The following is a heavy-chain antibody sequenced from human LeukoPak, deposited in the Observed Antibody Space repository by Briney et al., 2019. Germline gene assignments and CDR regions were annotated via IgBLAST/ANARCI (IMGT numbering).Heavy chain of an antibody. V-gene: IGHV4-39*07. CDR1: GGSISSSSYY. D-gene: IGHD2-15*01. J-gene: IGHJ5*02. CDR2: IYYSGST. CDR3: ARDNRRGIRWFDP. Sequence: PSETLSLTCTVSGGSISSSSYYWGWIRQPPGKGLEWIGSIYYSGSTYYNPSLKSRVTISVDTSKNQFSLKLSSVTAADTAVYYCARDNRRGIRWFDPWGQGTLVTVSS.